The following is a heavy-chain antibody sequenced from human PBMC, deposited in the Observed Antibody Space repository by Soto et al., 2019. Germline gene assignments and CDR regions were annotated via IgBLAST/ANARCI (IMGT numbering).Heavy chain of an antibody. CDR2: SKSKRDGGTS. J-gene: IGHJ4*02. D-gene: IGHD1-26*01. CDR1: GFTLSDAW. V-gene: IGHV3-15*07. CDR3: TTEGGYSGSYWGLGY. Sequence: EVQLVESGGGLVKPGESLRLSCAVSGFTLSDAWMNWVRQAPGKGLEWVGRSKSKRDGGTSEYAAPVKGRFTISRDDSKNTLHLQMNSLEIEDTAMYYCTTEGGYSGSYWGLGYWGQGTLVTVSS.